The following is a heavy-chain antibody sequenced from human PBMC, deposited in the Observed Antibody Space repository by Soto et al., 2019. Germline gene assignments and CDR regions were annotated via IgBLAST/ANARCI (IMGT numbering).Heavy chain of an antibody. J-gene: IGHJ2*01. CDR1: GYTLTELS. CDR3: ATDHRGLGQWLVSWYFDL. V-gene: IGHV1-24*01. CDR2: FDPEDGET. Sequence: GASVKVSCKVSGYTLTELSMHWVRQAPGKGLEWMGGFDPEDGETIYAQKFQGRVTMTEDTSTDTAYMELSSLRSEDTAVYYYATDHRGLGQWLVSWYFDLWGRGTLVTVSS. D-gene: IGHD6-19*01.